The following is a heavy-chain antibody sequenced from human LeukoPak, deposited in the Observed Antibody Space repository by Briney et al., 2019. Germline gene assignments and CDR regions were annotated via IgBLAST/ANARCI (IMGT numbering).Heavy chain of an antibody. CDR2: INHSGST. D-gene: IGHD3-10*01. V-gene: IGHV4-34*01. CDR1: GGSFSGYY. J-gene: IGHJ4*02. Sequence: PSETLSLTCAVYGGSFSGYYWSWIRQPPGKGLEWIGEINHSGSTNYNPSLKGRVTISVDTSKNQFSLKLSSVTAADTAVYYCARGRAGARWGQGTLVTVSS. CDR3: ARGRAGAR.